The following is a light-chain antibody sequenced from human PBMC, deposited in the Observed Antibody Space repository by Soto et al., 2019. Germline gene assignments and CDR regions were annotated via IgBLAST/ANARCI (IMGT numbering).Light chain of an antibody. V-gene: IGLV2-23*01. CDR2: EGS. CDR1: SSDVGTYNL. CDR3: CSFAVGSTLV. J-gene: IGLJ2*01. Sequence: QSALTQPASVSGSPGQSITISCTGTSSDVGTYNLVSWHQHHPGKAPKRIIYEGSKRPSGVSNRFSGSKSGNTASLTISGLQAEDEADYYCCSFAVGSTLVFGGGTKVTVL.